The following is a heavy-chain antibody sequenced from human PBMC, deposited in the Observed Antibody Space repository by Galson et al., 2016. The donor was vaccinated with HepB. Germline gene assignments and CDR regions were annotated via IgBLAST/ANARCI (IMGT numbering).Heavy chain of an antibody. CDR2: INPNSGGT. D-gene: IGHD5-12*01. J-gene: IGHJ2*01. Sequence: SVKVSCKASGYTFTGYYMHWVRQAPGQGLEWMGWINPNSGGTNYAQKFQGRVTMTRDTSISTAYMELSSLRSNETAVYYCARDRLGGYDYHWGRGTLVTVSS. CDR3: ARDRLGGYDYH. V-gene: IGHV1-2*02. CDR1: GYTFTGYY.